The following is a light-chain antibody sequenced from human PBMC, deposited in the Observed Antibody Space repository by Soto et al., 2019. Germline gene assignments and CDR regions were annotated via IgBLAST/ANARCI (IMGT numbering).Light chain of an antibody. CDR3: QHYGSLVLT. Sequence: EIVLTQSPGTLSLSPGERATLSCRASQSVSSTYLAWYQQKPGQAPRLHIYGASSRATGIPDRFCGSGSGTDFTLTISRLEPEDFAVYYCQHYGSLVLTFGGGTKVEIK. J-gene: IGKJ4*01. V-gene: IGKV3-20*01. CDR2: GAS. CDR1: QSVSSTY.